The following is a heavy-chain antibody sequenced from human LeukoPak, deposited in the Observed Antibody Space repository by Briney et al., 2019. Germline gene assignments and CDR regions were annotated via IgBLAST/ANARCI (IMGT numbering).Heavy chain of an antibody. CDR2: ISAYNGAT. CDR3: ARTNMVFGVNIEQNWFDP. D-gene: IGHD3-3*01. J-gene: IGHJ5*02. Sequence: ASVKVSCKASGYTFTSHGISWVRQAPGQGLVWMGWISAYNGATTYPQTFQGRVTLTTGTSTSTVYMEMRSLRSDDTAIYYCARTNMVFGVNIEQNWFDPWGREPWSPSPQ. V-gene: IGHV1-18*01. CDR1: GYTFTSHG.